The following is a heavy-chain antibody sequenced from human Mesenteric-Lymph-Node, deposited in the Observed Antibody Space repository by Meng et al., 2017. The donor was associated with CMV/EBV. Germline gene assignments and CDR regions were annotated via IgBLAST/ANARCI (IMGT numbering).Heavy chain of an antibody. CDR1: GFTFRGYC. Sequence: GESLKISCVASGFTFRGYCMHWVRQAPGKGLEWVAYIRYDGNIKYYGDSVKGRFSVSRDNSKNTLYLQMNSLRADDTAVYYCARGEGYYGSGSYSNYYYGMDVWGQGTTVTVSS. CDR2: IRYDGNIK. D-gene: IGHD3-10*01. J-gene: IGHJ6*02. V-gene: IGHV3-30*02. CDR3: ARGEGYYGSGSYSNYYYGMDV.